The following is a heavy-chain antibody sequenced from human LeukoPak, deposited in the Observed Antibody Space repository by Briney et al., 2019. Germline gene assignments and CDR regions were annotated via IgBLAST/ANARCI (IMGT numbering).Heavy chain of an antibody. J-gene: IGHJ4*02. CDR3: ARDSRGPSGFDY. Sequence: GASVKVSCKASGGTFSSYTISWVRQAPGQGLEWMGRIIPILGITNYAQKFQGRVTITADKSTSTAYMELSSLRSEDTAVYYCARDSRGPSGFDYWGQGTLVTVSS. CDR1: GGTFSSYT. CDR2: IIPILGIT. V-gene: IGHV1-69*04.